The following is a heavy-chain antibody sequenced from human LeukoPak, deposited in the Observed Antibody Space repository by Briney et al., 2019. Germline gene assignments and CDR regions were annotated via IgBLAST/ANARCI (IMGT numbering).Heavy chain of an antibody. V-gene: IGHV3-23*01. J-gene: IGHJ5*02. CDR1: GFTFSSYA. CDR3: ARGGTYYDFWSGYDNWFDP. Sequence: GGSLRLSCAASGFTFSSYAMSWVRQAPGKGLEWVSAISGSDGSTYYADSVKGRFTISRDNSKNTLYLQMNSLRAEDTAVYYCARGGTYYDFWSGYDNWFDPWGQGTLVTVSS. CDR2: ISGSDGST. D-gene: IGHD3-3*01.